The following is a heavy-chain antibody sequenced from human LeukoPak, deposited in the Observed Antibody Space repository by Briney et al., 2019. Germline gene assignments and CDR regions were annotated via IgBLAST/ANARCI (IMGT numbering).Heavy chain of an antibody. D-gene: IGHD3-22*01. J-gene: IGHJ4*02. CDR2: INPNSGGT. CDR1: GYTFTGCY. V-gene: IGHV1-2*02. Sequence: ASVKVSCKASGYTFTGCYMHWVRQAPGQGLEWMGWINPNSGGTNYAQKFQGRVTMTRDTSISTAYMELSRLRSDDTAVYYCARDPYYYDSSEMGSFDYWGQGTLVTVSS. CDR3: ARDPYYYDSSEMGSFDY.